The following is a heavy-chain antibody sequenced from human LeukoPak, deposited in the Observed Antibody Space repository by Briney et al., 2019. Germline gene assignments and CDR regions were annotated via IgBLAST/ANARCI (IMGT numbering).Heavy chain of an antibody. J-gene: IGHJ6*04. CDR3: ARDIVVVPAAMPFYGMDV. V-gene: IGHV1-3*01. CDR2: INAGNGNT. D-gene: IGHD2-2*01. CDR1: GYTFTSYA. Sequence: APVKVSCKASGYTFTSYAMHWVRQAPGQRLEWMGWINAGNGNTKYSQKFQGRVTITRDTSASTAYMELSSLRSEDTAVYYCARDIVVVPAAMPFYGMDVWAKGPRSPSPQ.